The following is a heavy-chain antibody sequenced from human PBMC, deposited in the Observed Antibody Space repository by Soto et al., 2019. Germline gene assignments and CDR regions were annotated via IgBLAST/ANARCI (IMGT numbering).Heavy chain of an antibody. V-gene: IGHV1-46*01. D-gene: IGHD6-13*01. CDR1: GYIFTNYY. Sequence: QVQLVQSEAEVKKPGASVKLSCEASGYIFTNYYIHWVRQAPGQGLEWVAIINPNGGSTNYAQKFQDRVTLTRDTSTSTVYMELSSLRSEDTAIYYCARGLAAGDYWGQGTLVTVSS. CDR3: ARGLAAGDY. J-gene: IGHJ4*02. CDR2: INPNGGST.